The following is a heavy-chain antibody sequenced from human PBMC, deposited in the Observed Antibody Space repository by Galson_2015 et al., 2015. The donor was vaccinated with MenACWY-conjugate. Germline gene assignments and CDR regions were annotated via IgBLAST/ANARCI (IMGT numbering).Heavy chain of an antibody. CDR1: GYTFTSYG. CDR2: ISAYNGNT. CDR3: ARGYQLVILRSLNYFDY. D-gene: IGHD3-9*01. J-gene: IGHJ4*02. V-gene: IGHV1-18*01. Sequence: SVKVSCKASGYTFTSYGISWVRQAPGQGLEWMGWISAYNGNTNYAQKLQGRVTMTTDTSTRIAYMELRSLRSDDTAVYYCARGYQLVILRSLNYFDYWGQGTLVTVSS.